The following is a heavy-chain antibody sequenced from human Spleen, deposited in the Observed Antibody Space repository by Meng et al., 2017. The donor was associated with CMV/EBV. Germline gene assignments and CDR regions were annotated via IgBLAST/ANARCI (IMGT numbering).Heavy chain of an antibody. Sequence: SSSYYWGWIHQPPGKGLEWIGSIYYSGSTYYNPSLKSRVTISVDTSKNQFSLKLSSVTAADTAVYYCASSPYDFWSGYYTARCYFDYWGQGTLVTVSS. CDR3: ASSPYDFWSGYYTARCYFDY. V-gene: IGHV4-39*01. J-gene: IGHJ4*02. CDR1: SSSYY. CDR2: IYYSGST. D-gene: IGHD3-3*01.